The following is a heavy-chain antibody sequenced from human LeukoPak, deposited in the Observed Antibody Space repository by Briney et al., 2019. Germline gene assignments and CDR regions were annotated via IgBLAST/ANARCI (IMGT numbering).Heavy chain of an antibody. CDR2: MYTSGAT. Sequence: SETLSLTCTVSGDSISNYYWSWIRQPAGKGLEWIGRMYTSGATNYNPSLKSRATMSVDTSKNQLSLRLSSVTAADRAVYYCARGDGDYLPFDIWGQGTMVTVSS. CDR1: GDSISNYY. CDR3: ARGDGDYLPFDI. V-gene: IGHV4-4*07. J-gene: IGHJ3*02. D-gene: IGHD3-10*02.